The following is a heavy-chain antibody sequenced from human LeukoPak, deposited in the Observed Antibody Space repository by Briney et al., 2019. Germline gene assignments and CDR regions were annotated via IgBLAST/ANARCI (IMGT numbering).Heavy chain of an antibody. J-gene: IGHJ5*02. V-gene: IGHV3-66*01. Sequence: GGSLRLSCAASGFTVSSNYMSWVRQAPGKGLEWVSVIYSGGSTSYADSVRGRFTIYRDNPKNTLYLQMNSLRAEDTAVYYCARVVVLTWFDPWGQGTLVTVSS. D-gene: IGHD3-22*01. CDR1: GFTVSSNY. CDR3: ARVVVLTWFDP. CDR2: IYSGGST.